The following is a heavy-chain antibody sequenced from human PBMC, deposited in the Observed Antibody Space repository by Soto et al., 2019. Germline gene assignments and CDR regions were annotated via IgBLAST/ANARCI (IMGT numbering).Heavy chain of an antibody. CDR1: GFTFSSYS. Sequence: PGGSLRLSCAASGFTFSSYSMNWVRQAPGKGLEWVSSISSSSSYIYYADSVKGRFTISRDNAKNSLYLQVNSLRAEDTAVYYYARAKYYYDSHTGGWFDPWGQGTLVTVSS. CDR2: ISSSSSYI. V-gene: IGHV3-21*01. CDR3: ARAKYYYDSHTGGWFDP. J-gene: IGHJ5*02. D-gene: IGHD3-22*01.